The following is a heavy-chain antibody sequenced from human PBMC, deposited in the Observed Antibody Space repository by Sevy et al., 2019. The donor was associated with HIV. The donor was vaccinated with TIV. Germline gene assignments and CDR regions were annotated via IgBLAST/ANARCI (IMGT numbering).Heavy chain of an antibody. V-gene: IGHV3-30-3*01. CDR1: GFTFSNYD. D-gene: IGHD2-21*02. CDR2: ISHDGNYK. CDR3: ARLFSCGGDCYYLDY. J-gene: IGHJ4*01. Sequence: GGSLRLSCAASGFTFSNYDMHWVRQAPGKGLEWVAVISHDGNYKNYADSVKVRFTISRDDFKNTLYLQMSSLRPEDTAVYFCARLFSCGGDCYYLDYWGHGALVTVSS.